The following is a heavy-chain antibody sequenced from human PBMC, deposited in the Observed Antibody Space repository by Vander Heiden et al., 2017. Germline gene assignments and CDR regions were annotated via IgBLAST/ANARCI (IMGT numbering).Heavy chain of an antibody. D-gene: IGHD6-13*01. Sequence: QVQLEETGGGVVQPGRSLRRASVVSGFTFGSYPMHWVRQDPGKGLEWVAVIWYDGSNIYYADSVKGRFTISRDDSKNTVNLEMNSLRAEDTAVYYCARGRIAAAGVYYFDYWGQGALVTVSS. J-gene: IGHJ4*02. CDR3: ARGRIAAAGVYYFDY. CDR2: IWYDGSNI. CDR1: GFTFGSYP. V-gene: IGHV3-33*01.